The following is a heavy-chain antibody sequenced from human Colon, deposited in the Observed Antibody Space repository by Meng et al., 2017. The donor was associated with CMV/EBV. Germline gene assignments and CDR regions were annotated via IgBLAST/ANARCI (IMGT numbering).Heavy chain of an antibody. CDR3: ARDKKVPCTNGVCYKPYYYYYGIDV. D-gene: IGHD2-8*01. J-gene: IGHJ6*02. CDR2: IYYSGST. Sequence: SETLSLTCTVSADSIISDYWSWIRQPPGKGLEWIGYIYYSGSTNYNPSLKTRVTISLDTSNNQFSLKLSSVTAADTAVYYCARDKKVPCTNGVCYKPYYYYYGIDVWGQGTTVTVSS. CDR1: ADSIISDY. V-gene: IGHV4-59*01.